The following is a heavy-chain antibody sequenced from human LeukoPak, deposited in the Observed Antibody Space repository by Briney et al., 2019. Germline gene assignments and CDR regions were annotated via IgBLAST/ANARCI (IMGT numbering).Heavy chain of an antibody. V-gene: IGHV3-74*01. CDR1: GFTFSGYW. CDR2: TNSDGSST. Sequence: PGGSLRLSCAASGFTFSGYWMHWVRQAPGKGLVWVSRTNSDGSSTSYADSVKGRFTISRDNSKNTLYLQMNSLRAEDTAVYYCAKGTIFGVARYYYCGMDVWGQGTTVTVSS. D-gene: IGHD3-3*01. CDR3: AKGTIFGVARYYYCGMDV. J-gene: IGHJ6*02.